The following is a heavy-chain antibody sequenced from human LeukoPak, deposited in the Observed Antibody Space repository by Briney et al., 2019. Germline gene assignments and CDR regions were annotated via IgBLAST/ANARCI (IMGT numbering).Heavy chain of an antibody. V-gene: IGHV4-34*01. J-gene: IGHJ4*02. Sequence: PSETLSPTCAVYGGSFSNYHWSWIRQPPGKGLEWIGEINYSGATTYNPSLKRRVTISLDTSKNQFSLKLSSVTAADTAVYYCARGQWELPQELYYWGQGTLVTVSS. D-gene: IGHD1-26*01. CDR1: GGSFSNYH. CDR2: INYSGAT. CDR3: ARGQWELPQELYY.